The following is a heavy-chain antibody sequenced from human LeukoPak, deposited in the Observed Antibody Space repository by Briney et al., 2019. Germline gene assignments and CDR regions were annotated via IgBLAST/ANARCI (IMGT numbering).Heavy chain of an antibody. Sequence: ASVKVSCKASGGTFSSYAISWVRQAPGQGLEWMGRIIPIFGTANCAQKFQGRVTITTDESTSTAYMELSSLRSEDTAVYYCARDSGYSYPNRGDFDYWGQGTLVTVSS. CDR3: ARDSGYSYPNRGDFDY. CDR2: IIPIFGTA. V-gene: IGHV1-69*05. D-gene: IGHD5-18*01. CDR1: GGTFSSYA. J-gene: IGHJ4*02.